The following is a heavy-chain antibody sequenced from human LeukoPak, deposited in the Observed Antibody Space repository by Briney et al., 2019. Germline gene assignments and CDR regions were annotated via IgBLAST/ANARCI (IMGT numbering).Heavy chain of an antibody. D-gene: IGHD5-12*01. Sequence: GGSLRLSCAGSGFSFSSYGMHWVRQAPGKGLEWVSSITSSSNYIYYADSVKGRFTISRDNAKNSLYLQMNSLRAEDTAVYYCARDKVRLRLRLSDYWGQGTLVTVSS. CDR1: GFSFSSYG. CDR3: ARDKVRLRLRLSDY. CDR2: ITSSSNYI. J-gene: IGHJ4*02. V-gene: IGHV3-21*01.